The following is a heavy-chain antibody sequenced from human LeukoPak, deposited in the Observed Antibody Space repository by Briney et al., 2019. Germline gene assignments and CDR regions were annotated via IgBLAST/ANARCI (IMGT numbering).Heavy chain of an antibody. CDR1: GGSFSGYY. D-gene: IGHD1/OR15-1a*01. CDR3: ARGRGTGTT. J-gene: IGHJ5*02. Sequence: SETLSLTCAVYGGSFSGYYWSWIRQPPGKGLEWIGEINHSGSTNYNPSLKGRVTISVDTSKNQFSLKLSSVTAADTAVYYCARGRGTGTTWGQGTLVTVSS. V-gene: IGHV4-34*01. CDR2: INHSGST.